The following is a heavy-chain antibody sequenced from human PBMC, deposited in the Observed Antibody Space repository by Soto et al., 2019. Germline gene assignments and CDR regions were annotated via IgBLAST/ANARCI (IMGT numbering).Heavy chain of an antibody. V-gene: IGHV1-2*02. D-gene: IGHD2-2*02. Sequence: ASLKGYWKAAGYTFTGYYMHWVRQATGQGLEWMGWINPNSGGTNYAQKFQGRVTMTRDTSISTAYMELSRLRSDDTAVYYCARDGGYCSSTSCYTGIFAFDIWGQGTMVTVSS. CDR2: INPNSGGT. CDR3: ARDGGYCSSTSCYTGIFAFDI. J-gene: IGHJ3*02. CDR1: GYTFTGYY.